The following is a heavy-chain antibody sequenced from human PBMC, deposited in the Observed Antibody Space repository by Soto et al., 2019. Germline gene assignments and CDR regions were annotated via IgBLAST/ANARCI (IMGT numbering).Heavy chain of an antibody. CDR3: ARGLSAARYYYYGLDV. Sequence: PRGSPRLSCAASGYTFSSYDMHWVRQATGKGLEWVSAIGTAGDTYYPGSVKGRFTISRENAKNSLYLQMHSLRAGDTAVYYCARGLSAARYYYYGLDVWGQGPTVTVP. V-gene: IGHV3-13*01. CDR1: GYTFSSYD. D-gene: IGHD2-2*01. CDR2: IGTAGDT. J-gene: IGHJ6*02.